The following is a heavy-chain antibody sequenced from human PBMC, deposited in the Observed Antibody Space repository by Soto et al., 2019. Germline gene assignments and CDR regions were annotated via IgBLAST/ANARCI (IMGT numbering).Heavy chain of an antibody. CDR3: AKEIYCSGCDFLFGSDC. J-gene: IGHJ4*02. CDR2: ISGSGDST. V-gene: IGHV3-23*01. D-gene: IGHD5-12*01. CDR1: GFTFSSYA. Sequence: EVQLLESGGGLVQPGGSLRLSCAASGFTFSSYAMSWVRQAPGKGLEWVSAISGSGDSTYYADSVKGRFTISRDNSKNTLYLQMNSLRAEDTAVYYCAKEIYCSGCDFLFGSDCWGQGTLVTVSS.